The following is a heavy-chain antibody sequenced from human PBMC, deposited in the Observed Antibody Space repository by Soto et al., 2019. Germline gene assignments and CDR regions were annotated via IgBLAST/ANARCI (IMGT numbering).Heavy chain of an antibody. CDR1: GFTFSSYS. CDR2: ISSSSSYI. V-gene: IGHV3-21*01. Sequence: GGSLRLSCAASGFTFSSYSMNWVRQAPGKGLEWVSSISSSSSYIYYADSVKGRFTISRDNAKNSLYLQMNSLRAEDTAVYYCARDNYYDSSGYYDFGYWGQGTLVTVSS. D-gene: IGHD3-22*01. J-gene: IGHJ4*02. CDR3: ARDNYYDSSGYYDFGY.